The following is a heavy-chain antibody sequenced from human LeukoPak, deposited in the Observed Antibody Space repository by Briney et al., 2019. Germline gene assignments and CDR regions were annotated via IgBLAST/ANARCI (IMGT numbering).Heavy chain of an antibody. J-gene: IGHJ4*02. V-gene: IGHV1-2*02. CDR3: ARVCPNSRYCRGGSLYSYYFDY. CDR1: GYTFTVYY. CDR2: INRNSGGR. D-gene: IGHD2-15*01. Sequence: ASLKVSCEASGYTFTVYYMHSVREAPGQGLGWMGWINRNSGGRNYAQKFQGRVTMTRDTSISTAYMELSRLRSDATAVYYCARVCPNSRYCRGGSLYSYYFDYWGQGALVTVSS.